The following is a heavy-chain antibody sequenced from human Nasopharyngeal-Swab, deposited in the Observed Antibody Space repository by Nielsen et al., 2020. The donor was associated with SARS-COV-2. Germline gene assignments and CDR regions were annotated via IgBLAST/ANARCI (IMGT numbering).Heavy chain of an antibody. CDR2: IYYSGST. D-gene: IGHD2-2*01. J-gene: IGHJ4*02. Sequence: SETLSLTCTVSGDSISYSYWSWIRQPPGKGLEWIGYIYYSGSTNYNPSLKSRITISVDTSNNQFSLKLTSVTAADTAVYYCARATSSTNCINDYWGQGTLVTVSS. V-gene: IGHV4-59*01. CDR1: GDSISYSY. CDR3: ARATSSTNCINDY.